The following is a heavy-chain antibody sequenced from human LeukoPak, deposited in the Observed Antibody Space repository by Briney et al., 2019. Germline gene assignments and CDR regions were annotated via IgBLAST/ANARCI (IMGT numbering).Heavy chain of an antibody. CDR2: ISGSGGST. Sequence: PGGSLRLSCAASGFTFSSYAMSWVRQAPGKGLEWVSAISGSGGSTYYADSVKGRFTISRDNSKNTLYLQMNSLRAEDTAVYYCARDHYYDSSGPGSSSYWGQGTLVTVSS. J-gene: IGHJ4*02. D-gene: IGHD3-22*01. CDR3: ARDHYYDSSGPGSSSY. CDR1: GFTFSSYA. V-gene: IGHV3-23*01.